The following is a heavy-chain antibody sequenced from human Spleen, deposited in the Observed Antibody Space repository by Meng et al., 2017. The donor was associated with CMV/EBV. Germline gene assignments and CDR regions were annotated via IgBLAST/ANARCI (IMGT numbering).Heavy chain of an antibody. D-gene: IGHD3-10*01. CDR2: TSSTGSIK. CDR3: AAQGRSGRPGY. J-gene: IGHJ4*02. V-gene: IGHV3-48*03. Sequence: GESLKISCAASGFTFSSYEMNWVRQAPGKGLECVSYTSSTGSIKYHADSVKGRFTISRDNAKNSVYLQMNSLRGDDTAVYYCAAQGRSGRPGYWGQGMLVTVSS. CDR1: GFTFSSYE.